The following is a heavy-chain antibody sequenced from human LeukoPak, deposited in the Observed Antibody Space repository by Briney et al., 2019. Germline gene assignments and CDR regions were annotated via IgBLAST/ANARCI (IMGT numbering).Heavy chain of an antibody. J-gene: IGHJ4*02. D-gene: IGHD6-19*01. CDR2: IYYSGST. V-gene: IGHV4-61*01. Sequence: SETLSLTCTVSGGSISSSSSYWSWIRQPPGKGLEWIGYIYYSGSTNYNPSLKSRVTISVDTSKNQFSLNLSSVTAADTAVYYCARDLLSTAGYFDYWGQGTLVTVSS. CDR3: ARDLLSTAGYFDY. CDR1: GGSISSSSSY.